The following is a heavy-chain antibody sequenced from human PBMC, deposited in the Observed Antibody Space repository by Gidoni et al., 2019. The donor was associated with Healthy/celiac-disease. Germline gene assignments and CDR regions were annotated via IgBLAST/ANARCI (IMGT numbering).Heavy chain of an antibody. CDR2: IYWDDDK. V-gene: IGHV2-5*02. Sequence: QITLKESGPTLVKHTQTLMLTCTFSGFSLSTSGVGVGWIRQPPGKALEWLALIYWDDDKRYSPSLKSRLTITKDTSKNQVVLTMTNMDPVDTATYYCAHRRIAARSGRLFDYWGQGTLVTVSS. J-gene: IGHJ4*02. D-gene: IGHD6-6*01. CDR3: AHRRIAARSGRLFDY. CDR1: GFSLSTSGVG.